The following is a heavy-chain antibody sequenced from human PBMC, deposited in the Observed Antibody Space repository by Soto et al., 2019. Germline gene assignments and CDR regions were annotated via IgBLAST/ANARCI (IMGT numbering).Heavy chain of an antibody. CDR2: ISSSSSYI. D-gene: IGHD6-19*01. J-gene: IGHJ4*02. Sequence: GGSLRLSCAASGFTFSSYSMNWVRQAPGKGLEWVSSISSSSSYIYYADSVKGRFTISRDNAKNSLYLQMDSLRAEDTAVYYCARAQRIAVAGSFDYWGQGTLVTVSS. CDR3: ARAQRIAVAGSFDY. CDR1: GFTFSSYS. V-gene: IGHV3-21*01.